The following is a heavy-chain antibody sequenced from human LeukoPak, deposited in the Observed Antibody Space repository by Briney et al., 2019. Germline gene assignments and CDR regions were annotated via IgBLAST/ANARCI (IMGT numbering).Heavy chain of an antibody. CDR2: IYHSGST. D-gene: IGHD3-22*01. J-gene: IGHJ3*02. Sequence: KPSETLSLTCTVSGGSISSYYWSWIRQPPGKGLDWIGYIYHSGSTNCNPSLKSRVTISVDTSKNQFSLKVSSVTAADTAVYFCASLTTADAFDIWGQGTMVTVSS. V-gene: IGHV4-59*01. CDR3: ASLTTADAFDI. CDR1: GGSISSYY.